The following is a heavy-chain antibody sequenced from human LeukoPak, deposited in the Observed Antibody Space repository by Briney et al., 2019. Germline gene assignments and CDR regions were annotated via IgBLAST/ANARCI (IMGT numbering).Heavy chain of an antibody. CDR1: GYSFTTYW. CDR2: VYPSDSNF. CDR3: ARSTSGGYYFDY. J-gene: IGHJ4*02. D-gene: IGHD1-26*01. Sequence: GESLKISCKGSGYSFTTYWIGWVRQMPGKGLEWMGIVYPSDSNFRHSPSFQAQVTISANKSISTAYLQWSRVKASDTAMYYCARSTSGGYYFDYWGQGTLVTVSS. V-gene: IGHV5-51*01.